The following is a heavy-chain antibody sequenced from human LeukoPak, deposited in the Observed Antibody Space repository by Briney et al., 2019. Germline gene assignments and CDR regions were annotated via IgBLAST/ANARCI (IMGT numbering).Heavy chain of an antibody. CDR2: IIPIFGTA. CDR1: GGTFSSYA. D-gene: IGHD6-13*01. CDR3: ARWRSSWLHNWFDP. Sequence: ASVTVSCKASGGTFSSYAISWVRQAPGQGLEWMGGIIPIFGTANYAQKFQGRVTITTDESTSTAYMELSSLRSEDTAVYYCARWRSSWLHNWFDPWGQGTLVTVSS. V-gene: IGHV1-69*05. J-gene: IGHJ5*02.